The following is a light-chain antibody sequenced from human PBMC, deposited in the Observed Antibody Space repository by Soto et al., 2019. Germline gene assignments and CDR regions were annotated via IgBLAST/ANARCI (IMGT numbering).Light chain of an antibody. Sequence: DIQMTQFPSSLSASIGDRVTITCRASQSINNYLNWYQQKPGKAPKLLIYAASHLQNGVSSRFSGSASGTEFTLTISSLQPDDFATYYCQQTYSAPAFAGGTKVDIK. J-gene: IGKJ4*01. CDR3: QQTYSAPA. V-gene: IGKV1-39*01. CDR1: QSINNY. CDR2: AAS.